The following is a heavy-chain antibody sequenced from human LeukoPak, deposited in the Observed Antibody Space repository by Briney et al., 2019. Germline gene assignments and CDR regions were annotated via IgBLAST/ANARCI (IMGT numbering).Heavy chain of an antibody. J-gene: IGHJ3*02. CDR2: ISGASSAI. CDR1: GFTFSTYA. D-gene: IGHD2-2*01. Sequence: PGGSLGLSCAASGFTFSTYAMSWVRQAPGKGLEWVSYISGASSAIFYADSVRGRFTISRDNAKNSLYLEMNSLRAEDTAVYYCATFKYPAAFDIWGQGTMVTVSS. V-gene: IGHV3-48*01. CDR3: ATFKYPAAFDI.